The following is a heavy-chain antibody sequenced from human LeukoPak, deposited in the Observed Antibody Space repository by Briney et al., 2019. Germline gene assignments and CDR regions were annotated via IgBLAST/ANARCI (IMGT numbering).Heavy chain of an antibody. CDR3: VREGGITAAGTLYCYFDL. Sequence: SETLSLTCTVSGGYISGYYWSWIRQPAGKGLEWIGRIYASGSTNYNPSLKRRVTMSVDTSKKQFSLKLSSVTAADTATYYCVREGGITAAGTLYCYFDLWGRGTLVTVSS. V-gene: IGHV4-4*07. D-gene: IGHD6-13*01. CDR2: IYASGST. J-gene: IGHJ2*01. CDR1: GGYISGYY.